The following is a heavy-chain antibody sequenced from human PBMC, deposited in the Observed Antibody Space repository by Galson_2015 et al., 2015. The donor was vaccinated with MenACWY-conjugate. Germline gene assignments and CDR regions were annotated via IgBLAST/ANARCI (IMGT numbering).Heavy chain of an antibody. CDR2: ISDSGRTT. V-gene: IGHV3-23*01. J-gene: IGHJ4*02. D-gene: IGHD3-9*01. Sequence: SLRLSCAVSGFPFSSYAMTWVRQAPGKGPEWVSTISDSGRTTYYADSVQGRFLISRDSSKNKVFLQMNSLRAEDAAAYYCAKDLVKNYEMLTGYFSDWGQGALVTVSS. CDR3: AKDLVKNYEMLTGYFSD. CDR1: GFPFSSYA.